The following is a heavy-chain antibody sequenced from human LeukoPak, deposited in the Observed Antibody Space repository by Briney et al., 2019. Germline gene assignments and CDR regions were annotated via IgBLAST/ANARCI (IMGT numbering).Heavy chain of an antibody. CDR1: GGTFSSYT. D-gene: IGHD6-13*01. V-gene: IGHV1-69*13. J-gene: IGHJ5*02. Sequence: SVKVSCKASGGTFSSYTISWVRQAPGQGLEWMGGIIPIFGTPHYAQTFRGRVTITADESTSTAYMELSSLRSEDTAVYYCARDEQDSSSWYARWFDPWGQGTLVTVSS. CDR2: IIPIFGTP. CDR3: ARDEQDSSSWYARWFDP.